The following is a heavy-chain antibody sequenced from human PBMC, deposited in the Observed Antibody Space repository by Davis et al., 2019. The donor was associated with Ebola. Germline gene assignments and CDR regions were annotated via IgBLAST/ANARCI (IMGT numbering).Heavy chain of an antibody. Sequence: PGGSLRLSCAASGFTFSSYSMNWVRQAPGKGLEWVSSISSSSSYIYYADSVKGRFTISRDNSKNTLYLQMNSLRAEDTAVYYCARGGWFGELLLDYWGQGTLVTVSS. V-gene: IGHV3-21*01. CDR2: ISSSSSYI. CDR3: ARGGWFGELLLDY. CDR1: GFTFSSYS. J-gene: IGHJ4*02. D-gene: IGHD3-10*01.